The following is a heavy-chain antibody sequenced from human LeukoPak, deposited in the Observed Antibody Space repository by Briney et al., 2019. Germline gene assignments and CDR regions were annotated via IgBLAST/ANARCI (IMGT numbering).Heavy chain of an antibody. CDR1: GRSISSYY. CDR3: ARDVSSTSPASGWFDP. D-gene: IGHD2-2*01. CDR2: IYYSGST. V-gene: IGHV4-59*01. Sequence: PSETLSLTCTVSGRSISSYYWSWIRQPPGKGLEWIGYIYYSGSTNYNPSLKSRVTIAVDTSKNQSSLKLSSVTAADTAVYYCARDVSSTSPASGWFDPWGQGTLVTVSS. J-gene: IGHJ5*02.